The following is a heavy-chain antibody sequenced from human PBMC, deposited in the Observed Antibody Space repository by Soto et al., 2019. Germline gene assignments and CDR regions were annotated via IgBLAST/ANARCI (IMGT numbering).Heavy chain of an antibody. J-gene: IGHJ6*03. CDR2: IIPILGIA. V-gene: IGHV1-69*02. CDR1: GGTFSSYT. D-gene: IGHD6-6*01. CDR3: ARVALYSSSSYYYMDF. Sequence: ASVKVSCKASGGTFSSYTISWVRQAPGQGLEWMGRIIPILGIANYAQKFQGRVTITADKSTSTAYMELSSLRSEDTAVYYCARVALYSSSSYYYMDFWGKGTTVTV.